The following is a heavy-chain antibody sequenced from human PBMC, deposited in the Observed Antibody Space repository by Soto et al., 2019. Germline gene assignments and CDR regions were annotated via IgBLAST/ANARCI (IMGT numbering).Heavy chain of an antibody. Sequence: ESGGGLAQPGGSLRLSCAASGFSVSNNYMSWVRQAPGKGLECVSLIYSGGDTYYVDSVKGRFSISRDSSKNTLYLQMNSLRAEDSAVYYCARNIPVTTLGYWGQGTVVTVAS. CDR1: GFSVSNNY. V-gene: IGHV3-66*01. J-gene: IGHJ4*02. D-gene: IGHD4-17*01. CDR3: ARNIPVTTLGY. CDR2: IYSGGDT.